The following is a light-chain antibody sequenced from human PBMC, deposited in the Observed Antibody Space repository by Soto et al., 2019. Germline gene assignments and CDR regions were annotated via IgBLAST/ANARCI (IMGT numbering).Light chain of an antibody. Sequence: EIVMTQSPLSLPVTPGEAASISCRSSQSLLHKNGNNYLAWYQQKPGQPPQLLIYWASTRESGVPDRFSGSGSGTDFTLTIRSLQAEDVAVYYCQQYYTTPLTFGGGTKVDIK. J-gene: IGKJ4*01. CDR2: WAS. CDR3: QQYYTTPLT. CDR1: QSLLHKNGNNY. V-gene: IGKV4-1*01.